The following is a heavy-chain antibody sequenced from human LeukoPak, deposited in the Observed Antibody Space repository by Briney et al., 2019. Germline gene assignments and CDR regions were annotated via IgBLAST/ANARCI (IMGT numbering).Heavy chain of an antibody. D-gene: IGHD3-10*01. CDR1: GYSISSGYY. V-gene: IGHV4-38-2*02. Sequence: PSETLSLTCTVSGYSISSGYYWGWIRQPPGKGLEWIGSIYHSGSTYYNPSLKSRVTISVDTSKNQFSLKLSSVTAADTAVYYCVGEKSFFGEAIWSQGTLVTVSS. J-gene: IGHJ3*02. CDR3: VGEKSFFGEAI. CDR2: IYHSGST.